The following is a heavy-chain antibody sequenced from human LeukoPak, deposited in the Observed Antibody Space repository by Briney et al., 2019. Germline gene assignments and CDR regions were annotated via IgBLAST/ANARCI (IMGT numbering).Heavy chain of an antibody. CDR3: ARIQDYDFWSGYPQVYFDY. D-gene: IGHD3-3*01. J-gene: IGHJ4*02. CDR1: GYTFTSYG. V-gene: IGHV1-18*01. CDR2: ISAYNGNT. Sequence: GASVKVSCKASGYTFTSYGISWVRQAPGQGLEWMGWISAYNGNTNYAQKLQGRVTMTTDTSTSTAYMELRSLRSDDTAVYYCARIQDYDFWSGYPQVYFDYWGQGTLVTVSS.